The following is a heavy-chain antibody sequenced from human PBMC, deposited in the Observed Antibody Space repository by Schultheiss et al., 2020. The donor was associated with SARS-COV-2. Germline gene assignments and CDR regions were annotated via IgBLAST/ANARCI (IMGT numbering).Heavy chain of an antibody. J-gene: IGHJ4*02. CDR2: IYYSGST. CDR3: ARVGYYYDSSGYYPYYFDY. Sequence: SETLSLTCAVYGGSFSGYYWSWIRQHPGKGLEWIGYIYYSGSTNYNPSLKSRVTISVDTSKNQFSLKLSSVTAADTAVYYCARVGYYYDSSGYYPYYFDYWGQGTLVTVSS. D-gene: IGHD3-22*01. V-gene: IGHV4-34*09. CDR1: GGSFSGYY.